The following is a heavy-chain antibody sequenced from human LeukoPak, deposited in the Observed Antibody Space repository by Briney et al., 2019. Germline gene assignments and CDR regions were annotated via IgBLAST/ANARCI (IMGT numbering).Heavy chain of an antibody. CDR1: GFTFSSYG. D-gene: IGHD3-22*01. CDR3: ARLYYYDSRGLRPFDP. J-gene: IGHJ5*02. CDR2: ISYDGSNK. V-gene: IGHV3-30*03. Sequence: PGGSLRLSCAASGFTFSSYGMHWVRQAPGKGLEWVAVISYDGSNKYYADSVKGRFTISRDNSKNTLYLQMNSLRAEDTAVYFCARLYYYDSRGLRPFDPWGQGTLVTVSS.